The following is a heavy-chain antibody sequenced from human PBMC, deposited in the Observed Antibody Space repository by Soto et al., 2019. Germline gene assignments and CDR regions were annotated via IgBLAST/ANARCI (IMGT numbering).Heavy chain of an antibody. Sequence: SETLSLTCTVSGDSISSGDYYWSWIRQPPGKGLEWIGCIYYSGNTYYNPSLKRRFSISVDTSKNQFSLKLTSVTAADTAVYYCATAKITGLFDYWGQGTLVTVSS. D-gene: IGHD2-8*02. CDR2: IYYSGNT. CDR1: GDSISSGDYY. J-gene: IGHJ4*02. CDR3: ATAKITGLFDY. V-gene: IGHV4-30-4*01.